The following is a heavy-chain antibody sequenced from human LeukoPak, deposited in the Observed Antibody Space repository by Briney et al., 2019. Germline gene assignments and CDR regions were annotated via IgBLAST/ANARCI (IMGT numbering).Heavy chain of an antibody. CDR2: FSAYNGNT. CDR1: GGTFSSYA. V-gene: IGHV1-18*01. J-gene: IGHJ5*02. Sequence: ASVKVSCKASGGTFSSYAISWVRQAPGQGLEWMGWFSAYNGNTNYAHNLQGRVTMTTDTSTSTAYMEPRSLRSDDTAVYYCARDPGSFLSGSGWLNWFDPWGQGTLVTVSS. CDR3: ARDPGSFLSGSGWLNWFDP. D-gene: IGHD6-19*01.